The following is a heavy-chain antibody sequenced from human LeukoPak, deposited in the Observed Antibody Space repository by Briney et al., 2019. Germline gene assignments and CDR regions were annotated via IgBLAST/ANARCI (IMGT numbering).Heavy chain of an antibody. D-gene: IGHD3-10*01. J-gene: IGHJ4*02. CDR1: GFTFSSYS. CDR3: ARQGSGTPDY. V-gene: IGHV3-48*01. CDR2: ITSTASAI. Sequence: GGSLRLSCAASGFTFSSYSVNWVRQAPGKGVEWVSHITSTASAIYYADSVRGRFTMSRDNARNTVYLQMNSLRVEDTAVYYCARQGSGTPDYWGQGTLVTVSS.